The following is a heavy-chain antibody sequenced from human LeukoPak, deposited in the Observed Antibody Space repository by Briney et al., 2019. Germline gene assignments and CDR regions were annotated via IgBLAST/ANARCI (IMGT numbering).Heavy chain of an antibody. CDR1: GFTFSSYW. CDR3: ARDSSYDSSGWPRAPPDAFDI. CDR2: ISYDGSNK. D-gene: IGHD3-22*01. V-gene: IGHV3-30*03. J-gene: IGHJ3*02. Sequence: GGSLRLSCAASGFTFSSYWMTWVRQSPGKGLEWVAVISYDGSNKYYADSVEGRFTISRDNSKNTLYLQMNSLRAEDTAVYYCARDSSYDSSGWPRAPPDAFDIWGQGTMVTVSS.